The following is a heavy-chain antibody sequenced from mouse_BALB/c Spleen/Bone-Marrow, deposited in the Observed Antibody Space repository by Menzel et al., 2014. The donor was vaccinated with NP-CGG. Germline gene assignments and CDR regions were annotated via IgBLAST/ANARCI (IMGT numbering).Heavy chain of an antibody. J-gene: IGHJ2*01. CDR1: GFTFSSYG. V-gene: IGHV5-6-3*01. D-gene: IGHD1-1*01. CDR2: INSNGGST. CDR3: ARDYYGSSDY. Sequence: EVQVVESGGGLVQPGGSLKLSCAASGFTFSSYGMSWVRQTPDKRLESVATINSNGGSTYYPDSVKGRFTISRDNAKNTLYLQMSSLKSEDTAMYYCARDYYGSSDYWGQGTTLTVSS.